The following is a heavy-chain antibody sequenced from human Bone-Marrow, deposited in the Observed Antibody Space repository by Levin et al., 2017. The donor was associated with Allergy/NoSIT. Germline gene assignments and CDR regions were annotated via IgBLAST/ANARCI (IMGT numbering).Heavy chain of an antibody. V-gene: IGHV3-48*01. Sequence: LSLTCAASGFPFSSYSMNWVRQAPGKGLEWVSYISSSSSTIYYADSVKGRFTISRDNAKNSLYLQMNSLRAEDTAVYYCARAPGYSYGAYYFDYWGQGTLVTVSS. D-gene: IGHD5-18*01. CDR1: GFPFSSYS. CDR3: ARAPGYSYGAYYFDY. CDR2: ISSSSSTI. J-gene: IGHJ4*02.